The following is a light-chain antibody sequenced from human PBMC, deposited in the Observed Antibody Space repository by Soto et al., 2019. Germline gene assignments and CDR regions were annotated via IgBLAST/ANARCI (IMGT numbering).Light chain of an antibody. CDR2: EVS. J-gene: IGLJ2*01. CDR1: SSDVGGYNY. V-gene: IGLV2-8*01. Sequence: QSALTRPPSASGSPGQSVTISCTGTSSDVGGYNYVSCYQQHPGKAPKLMIYEVSKRPSGVPDRFSGSKSGNTASLSVSGLQAEDEADYYCSSYAGSNDFVVFGGGTKLTVL. CDR3: SSYAGSNDFVV.